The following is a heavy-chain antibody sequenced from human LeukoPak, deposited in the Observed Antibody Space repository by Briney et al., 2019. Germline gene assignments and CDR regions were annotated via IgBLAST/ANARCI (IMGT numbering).Heavy chain of an antibody. J-gene: IGHJ4*02. Sequence: GGSLRLSCATSGFIFSTYALSWVRQAPGKGLEWASSISGSDGSTYHEDSVKGRFTISRDSSKNTLYLQMSSLRAEDTAIYYCARVIRAAPGKGYFDYWGQGTLVTVSS. CDR1: GFIFSTYA. D-gene: IGHD6-13*01. V-gene: IGHV3-23*01. CDR2: ISGSDGST. CDR3: ARVIRAAPGKGYFDY.